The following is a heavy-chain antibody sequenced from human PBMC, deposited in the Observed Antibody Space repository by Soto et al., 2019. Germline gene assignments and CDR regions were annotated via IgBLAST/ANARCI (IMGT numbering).Heavy chain of an antibody. J-gene: IGHJ6*02. V-gene: IGHV4-39*01. D-gene: IGHD3-16*01. Sequence: PSETLSLTCTASGGSISSSSYYWGWVRQPPGKGLEWIGAISYGGSTYYNPSLKSRVTISVDTSKNQFSLKLSSVTAADTAVYYCATAGGPYYYYYYGMDVWGQGTTVTVSS. CDR3: ATAGGPYYYYYYGMDV. CDR1: GGSISSSSYY. CDR2: ISYGGST.